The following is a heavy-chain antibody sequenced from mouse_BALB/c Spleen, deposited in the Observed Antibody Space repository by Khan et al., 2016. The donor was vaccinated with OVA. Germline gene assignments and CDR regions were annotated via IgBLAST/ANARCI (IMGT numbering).Heavy chain of an antibody. V-gene: IGHV1-20*02. CDR1: GYSFTGYF. Sequence: VRLQQSGPELVKPGASVKISCKASGYSFTGYFMNWVMQSHGKSLEWIGRINPHIGETFYNQKFKGKATLTVDESSSTAHMELRSLASEDSAVYYCARIYGSEFDYWGQGTTLTVAS. J-gene: IGHJ2*01. CDR3: ARIYGSEFDY. CDR2: INPHIGET. D-gene: IGHD1-1*01.